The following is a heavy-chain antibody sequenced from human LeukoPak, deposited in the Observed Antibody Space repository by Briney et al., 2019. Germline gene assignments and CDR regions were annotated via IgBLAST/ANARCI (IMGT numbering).Heavy chain of an antibody. Sequence: GGSLRLSCAASGFTFSSYSMSWVRQAPGKGQEWVSSISSSKTYIYYADSVKGRFTISRDNAKKSLYLQMNSLRAEDTAVYYCARSPYCSGSRCYSYYYYYMDVWGKGTTVTISS. CDR1: GFTFSSYS. CDR3: ARSPYCSGSRCYSYYYYYMDV. CDR2: ISSSKTYI. J-gene: IGHJ6*03. V-gene: IGHV3-21*04. D-gene: IGHD2-15*01.